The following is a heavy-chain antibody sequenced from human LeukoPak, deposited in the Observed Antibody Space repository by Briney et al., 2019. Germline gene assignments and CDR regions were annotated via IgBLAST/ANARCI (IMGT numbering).Heavy chain of an antibody. V-gene: IGHV3-30*02. CDR2: IRYDGSNK. J-gene: IGHJ6*03. CDR1: GFTFSSYG. CDR3: AKDQFTYGSGGMDV. Sequence: GGSLRLSCAASGFTFSSYGMHWVRQAPGKGLEWVAFIRYDGSNKYYADSVKGRFTISRDNSKNTLYLQMNSLRAEDTAVYYCAKDQFTYGSGGMDVWGKGTTVTISS. D-gene: IGHD3-10*01.